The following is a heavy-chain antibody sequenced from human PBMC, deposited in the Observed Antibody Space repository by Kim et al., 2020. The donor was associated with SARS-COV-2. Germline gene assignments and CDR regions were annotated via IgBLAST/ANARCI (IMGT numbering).Heavy chain of an antibody. V-gene: IGHV4-59*08. D-gene: IGHD3-10*01. CDR2: ISYAGTM. J-gene: IGHJ4*02. CDR1: GVSISGDY. Sequence: SDTLSLTCNVSGVSISGDYWSWIRQTPEKGLQWIASISYAGTMSYNPSLKSRVTISVDTSKNQVSLKLSYVTAADTAMYYCARHLSGSGAFYNVGYWGQG. CDR3: ARHLSGSGAFYNVGY.